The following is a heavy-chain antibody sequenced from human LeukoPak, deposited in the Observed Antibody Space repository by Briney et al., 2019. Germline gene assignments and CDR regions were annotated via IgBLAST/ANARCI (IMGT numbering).Heavy chain of an antibody. Sequence: SETLSLTCTVSGGSISTSNYYWGWIRQPPGKGLEWIGNIFYSGSTYYGPSLKSRLTISVDTSKNQFSLKLSSVTAADTAVYYCAREGSDYYYMDVWGKGTTVTVSS. CDR1: GGSISTSNYY. V-gene: IGHV4-39*07. CDR3: AREGSDYYYMDV. CDR2: IFYSGST. J-gene: IGHJ6*03.